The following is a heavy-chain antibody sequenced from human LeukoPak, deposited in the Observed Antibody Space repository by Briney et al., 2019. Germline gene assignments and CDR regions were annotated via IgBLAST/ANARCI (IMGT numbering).Heavy chain of an antibody. CDR3: ARGPTPTRYYDFWSGYDY. Sequence: VASVKVSCKASGYTFTSYDINWVRQATGQGLEWMGWMNPNSGNTGYAQKFQGRVTITRNTSISTAYMELSSLRSEDTAVYYCARGPTPTRYYDFWSGYDYWGQGTLVTVSS. D-gene: IGHD3-3*01. CDR2: MNPNSGNT. CDR1: GYTFTSYD. J-gene: IGHJ4*02. V-gene: IGHV1-8*03.